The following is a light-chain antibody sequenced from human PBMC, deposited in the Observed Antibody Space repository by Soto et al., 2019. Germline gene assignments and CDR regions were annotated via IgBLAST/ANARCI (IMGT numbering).Light chain of an antibody. Sequence: IVLTQSPGNLYLSPGERATLSCRASQSVSSYLAWYQQKPGQAPRLLIYDASNRATGIPARFSGSGSGTDFTLTISSRDPEDFAVYYCQHRSNWPPWTFGQGTKVDIK. CDR2: DAS. CDR1: QSVSSY. J-gene: IGKJ1*01. CDR3: QHRSNWPPWT. V-gene: IGKV3-11*01.